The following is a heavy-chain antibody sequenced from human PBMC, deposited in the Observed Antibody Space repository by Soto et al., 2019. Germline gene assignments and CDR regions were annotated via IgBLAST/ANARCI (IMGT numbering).Heavy chain of an antibody. CDR1: GYIFTGYF. CDR2: INPNTSAT. D-gene: IGHD1-26*01. J-gene: IGHJ6*02. Sequence: ASVKVSCKASGYIFTGYFIQWLRQAPGQGLEWMGWINPNTSATNYXQKFQGRVTMTRDTSLGAAYMELTSLRPDDTALYYCARITWGXXXXXGMDVWGXGTTVTVSS. V-gene: IGHV1-2*02. CDR3: ARITWGXXXXXGMDV.